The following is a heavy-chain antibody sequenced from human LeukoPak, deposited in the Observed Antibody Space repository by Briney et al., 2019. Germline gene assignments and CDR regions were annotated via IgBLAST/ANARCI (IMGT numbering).Heavy chain of an antibody. CDR1: GFTFSNYW. Sequence: GGSLRLSCAASGFTFSNYWMSWFRQAPGKGLEWVANIKLDGSQKYYVDSVKGRFTISRDNAKNSLYLQMNSLRAEDTAVYYCARDHWGSGSYVGVSDYWGQGTLVTVS. CDR3: ARDHWGSGSYVGVSDY. D-gene: IGHD3-10*01. CDR2: IKLDGSQK. V-gene: IGHV3-7*01. J-gene: IGHJ4*02.